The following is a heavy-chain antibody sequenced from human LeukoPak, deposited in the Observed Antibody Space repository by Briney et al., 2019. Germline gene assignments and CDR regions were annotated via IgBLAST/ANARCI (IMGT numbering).Heavy chain of an antibody. CDR3: ARDPSQVRGVTPYWYFDL. Sequence: SETLSLTCTVSGGSISSGDYYWSWIRQPPGKGLEWIGYIYYSGSTNYNPSLKSRVTISVDTSKNQFSLKLSSVTAADTAVYYCARDPSQVRGVTPYWYFDLWGRGTLVTVSS. D-gene: IGHD3-10*01. CDR2: IYYSGST. V-gene: IGHV4-61*08. J-gene: IGHJ2*01. CDR1: GGSISSGDYY.